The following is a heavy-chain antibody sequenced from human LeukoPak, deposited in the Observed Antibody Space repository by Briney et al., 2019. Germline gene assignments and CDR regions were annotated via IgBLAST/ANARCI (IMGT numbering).Heavy chain of an antibody. V-gene: IGHV4-59*08. CDR1: GGSISSYY. CDR3: VRHCYASGSDPLCYFDY. J-gene: IGHJ4*02. CDR2: IYYSGST. D-gene: IGHD3-10*01. Sequence: PSETLSLTCTVSGGSISSYYWSWIRQPPGKGLEWIGYIYYSGSTNYNPSLKSRVTISVDTSKNQFSLKLSSVTAVDTAVYYCVRHCYASGSDPLCYFDYWGQGTXVTVSS.